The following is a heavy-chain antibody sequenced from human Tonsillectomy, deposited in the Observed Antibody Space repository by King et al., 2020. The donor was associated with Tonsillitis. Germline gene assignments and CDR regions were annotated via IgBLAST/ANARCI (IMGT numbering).Heavy chain of an antibody. D-gene: IGHD3-10*01. J-gene: IGHJ4*02. CDR3: ARGHRPGGITMVRGVSHFDY. CDR2: INHSGST. Sequence: VQLPQWGAGLLKPSETLSLTCAVYGGSFSGYYWSWIRQPPGKGLVWIGEINHSGSTNYNPSLKSRVTVSVDTSKNQFSLKLSSVTAADTAVYYCARGHRPGGITMVRGVSHFDYWGQGTLVTVSS. V-gene: IGHV4-34*01. CDR1: GGSFSGYY.